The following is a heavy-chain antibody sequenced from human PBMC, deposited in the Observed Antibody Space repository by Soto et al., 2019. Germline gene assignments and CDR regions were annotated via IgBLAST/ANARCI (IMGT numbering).Heavy chain of an antibody. CDR3: ARDEGLLRTAY. Sequence: SETLSLTCTVSGGSISSGGYYWSWIRQHPGKGLEWIGYIYYSGSTNYNPSLKSRVSISLDTSKNQFSLKLNSVTAADTAVYYCARDEGLLRTAYWGQGTLVTVSS. CDR2: IYYSGST. V-gene: IGHV4-31*03. J-gene: IGHJ4*02. D-gene: IGHD4-17*01. CDR1: GGSISSGGYY.